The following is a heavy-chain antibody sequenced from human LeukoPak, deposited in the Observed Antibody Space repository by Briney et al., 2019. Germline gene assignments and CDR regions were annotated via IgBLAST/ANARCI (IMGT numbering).Heavy chain of an antibody. CDR1: GFTFDDYA. D-gene: IGHD2-21*01. Sequence: GGSLRLSCAASGFTFDDYAMHWVRQAPGKGLEWVSGISWNSGSIGYADSVKGRFTISRDNAKNSLYLQMNSLRAEDTAVYYCAKGYCGGDCPFDYWGQGTLVTVSS. CDR2: ISWNSGSI. V-gene: IGHV3-9*01. CDR3: AKGYCGGDCPFDY. J-gene: IGHJ4*02.